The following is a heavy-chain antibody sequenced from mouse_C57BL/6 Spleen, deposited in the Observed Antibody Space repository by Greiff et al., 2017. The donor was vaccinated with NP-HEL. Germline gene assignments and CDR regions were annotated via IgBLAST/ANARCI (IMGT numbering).Heavy chain of an antibody. V-gene: IGHV1-62-2*01. Sequence: QVQLQQSGAELVKPGASVKLSCKASGYTFTEYTIHWVKQRSGQGLEWIGWFYPGSGSIKYNEKFKDKATLTADKSSSTVYMELSRLTSEDSAVYFCARHEEAYYSNYDWYFDVWGTGTTVTVSS. CDR1: GYTFTEYT. CDR3: ARHEEAYYSNYDWYFDV. CDR2: FYPGSGSI. J-gene: IGHJ1*03. D-gene: IGHD2-5*01.